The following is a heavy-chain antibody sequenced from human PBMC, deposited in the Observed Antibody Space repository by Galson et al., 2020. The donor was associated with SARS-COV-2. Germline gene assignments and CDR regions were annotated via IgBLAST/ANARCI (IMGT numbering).Heavy chain of an antibody. CDR2: IYPGDLDT. V-gene: IGHV5-51*01. J-gene: IGHJ4*02. CDR1: GYHFTTYW. Sequence: GEYLKIPRKASGYHFTTYWIGWVCQMPGKGLEWMGIIYPGDLDTRYRPSFQGQVAISADRSISTVYLQWSSLKASDTAMYYCARNGVADTWGVALWGQGTQVTVSS. D-gene: IGHD6-19*01. CDR3: ARNGVADTWGVAL.